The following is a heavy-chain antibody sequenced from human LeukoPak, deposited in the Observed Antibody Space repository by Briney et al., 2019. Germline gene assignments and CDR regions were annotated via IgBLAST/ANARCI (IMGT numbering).Heavy chain of an antibody. J-gene: IGHJ6*02. Sequence: GGSLRLSCAASGFTFSSYWMHWVRQAPGKGLVWVSRITSDGSSARYADSVEGRFTISRDNAKNTLYLPLNSLRAEDTAVYYCARGFPYCSAGSCYYGLDVWGQGTTVTVSS. CDR2: ITSDGSSA. V-gene: IGHV3-74*01. CDR3: ARGFPYCSAGSCYYGLDV. CDR1: GFTFSSYW. D-gene: IGHD2-15*01.